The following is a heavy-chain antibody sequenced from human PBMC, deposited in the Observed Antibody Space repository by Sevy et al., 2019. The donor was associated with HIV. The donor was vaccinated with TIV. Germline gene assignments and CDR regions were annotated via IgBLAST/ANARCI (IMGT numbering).Heavy chain of an antibody. CDR1: GDSVSSNSAA. V-gene: IGHV6-1*01. CDR3: ARTLGDIVVVPAAHYYYYYGMDV. CDR2: TYYRSKWYN. J-gene: IGHJ6*02. Sequence: QSQTLSLTCAISGDSVSSNSAAWNWIRQSPSRGLEWLGRTYYRSKWYNDYAVSVKSRITINPDTSKNQFSLQLNSVTPKDTAVYYCARTLGDIVVVPAAHYYYYYGMDVWGQGTTVTVSS. D-gene: IGHD2-2*01.